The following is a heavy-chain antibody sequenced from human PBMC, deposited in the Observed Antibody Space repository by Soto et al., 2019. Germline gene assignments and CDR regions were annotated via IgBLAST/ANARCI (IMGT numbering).Heavy chain of an antibody. J-gene: IGHJ4*02. V-gene: IGHV1-18*01. CDR1: GYRFTTYG. CDR3: ARGPNPYYFDY. CDR2: ISTYNGNR. Sequence: ASVKVSCKASGYRFTTYGISWVRQAPGQGLEWMGWISTYNGNRNYAQKLQGRVTITRDTSASTAYMELSSLRSEDTAVYYCARGPNPYYFDYWGQGTLVTVSS.